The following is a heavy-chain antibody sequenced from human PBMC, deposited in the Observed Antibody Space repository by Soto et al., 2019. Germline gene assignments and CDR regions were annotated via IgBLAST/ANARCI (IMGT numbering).Heavy chain of an antibody. CDR1: GFTFSNYW. CDR2: IIGDGTGT. J-gene: IGHJ6*02. V-gene: IGHV3-74*01. CDR3: VRGGPYYDDMDV. Sequence: EVQLVESGGGLVQPGGSLRLSCATSGFTFSNYWMHWVRRAPGQGLVSVSRIIGDGTGTNYADSVKGRFTISRDNAKNTLYLRMNSLRADDTAVYYCVRGGPYYDDMDVWGQGTAVTVSS.